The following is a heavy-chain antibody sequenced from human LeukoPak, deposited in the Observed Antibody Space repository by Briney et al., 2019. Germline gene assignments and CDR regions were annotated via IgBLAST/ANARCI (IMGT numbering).Heavy chain of an antibody. V-gene: IGHV3-53*01. CDR3: ARFGPVPSREP. Sequence: GGSLRLSCAASGFSVSSNYMTWVRQAPGKGLEWVSVIYTGASTYYADSLKGRFTISGDNSRNTLYLQMNSLRAEDTAMYYCARFGPVPSREPWGQGTLVTVSS. D-gene: IGHD6-13*01. CDR1: GFSVSSNY. J-gene: IGHJ5*02. CDR2: IYTGAST.